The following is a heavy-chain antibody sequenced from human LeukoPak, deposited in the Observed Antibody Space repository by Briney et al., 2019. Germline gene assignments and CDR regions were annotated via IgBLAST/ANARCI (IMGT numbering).Heavy chain of an antibody. V-gene: IGHV1-46*01. D-gene: IGHD6-19*01. CDR2: INPSGGST. CDR3: ARYSSGRRGFDY. CDR1: GYTFTGYY. J-gene: IGHJ4*02. Sequence: ASVKVSCKASGYTFTGYYMHWVRQAPGQGLEWMGIINPSGGSTSYAQKFQGRVTMTRDTSTSTVYMELSSLRSEDTAVYYCARYSSGRRGFDYWGQGTLVTVSS.